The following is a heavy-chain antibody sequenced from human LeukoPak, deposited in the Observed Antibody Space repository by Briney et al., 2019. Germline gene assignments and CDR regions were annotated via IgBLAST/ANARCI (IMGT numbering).Heavy chain of an antibody. CDR1: GGSVNNDNW. D-gene: IGHD3-10*01. CDR2: VIHTGTT. Sequence: PSGTLSLTCTVSGGSVNNDNWWSWVRQSPGGGLEWIGEVIHTGTTNYSPSLKSRVIISIGGSKNQFSLELKSVTAADTAVYYCARNSYYCLNYWGQGTLVTVSS. CDR3: ARNSYYCLNY. J-gene: IGHJ4*02. V-gene: IGHV4-4*02.